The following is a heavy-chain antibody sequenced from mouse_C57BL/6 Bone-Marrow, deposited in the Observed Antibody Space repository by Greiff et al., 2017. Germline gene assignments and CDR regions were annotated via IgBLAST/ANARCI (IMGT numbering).Heavy chain of an antibody. Sequence: VQLQQSGAELVRPGASVKLSCTASGFNIKDYYMHWVKQRPEQGLEWIGRIDPEDGDTEYAPKFQGKATMTADTSSNTAYLQLSSLTSEDSAVYFCARSPFYDDWFAYWGQGTLVTVSA. J-gene: IGHJ3*01. CDR2: IDPEDGDT. CDR1: GFNIKDYY. D-gene: IGHD2-12*01. V-gene: IGHV14-1*01. CDR3: ARSPFYDDWFAY.